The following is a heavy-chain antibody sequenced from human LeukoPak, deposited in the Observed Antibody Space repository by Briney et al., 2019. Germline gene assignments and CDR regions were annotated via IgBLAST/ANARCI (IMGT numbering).Heavy chain of an antibody. Sequence: GGSLRLSCAASGFTFSSYSMNWVRQAPGKGLEWVSYISSSSSTIYYADTVKGRFTISRDNAKNSLYLQMDSLRAEDTAVYYCARDDYDFWRAYPVGISVDYWGQGTLVTVSS. CDR2: ISSSSSTI. CDR1: GFTFSSYS. D-gene: IGHD3-3*01. J-gene: IGHJ4*02. CDR3: ARDDYDFWRAYPVGISVDY. V-gene: IGHV3-48*01.